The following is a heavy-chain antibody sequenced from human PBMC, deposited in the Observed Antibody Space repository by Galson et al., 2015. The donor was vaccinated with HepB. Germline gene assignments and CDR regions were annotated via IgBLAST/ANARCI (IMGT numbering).Heavy chain of an antibody. V-gene: IGHV3-30*18. D-gene: IGHD1-26*01. J-gene: IGHJ6*02. CDR1: GFTFSSYV. Sequence: SLRLSCAASGFTFSSYVMHWVRQAPGKGLEWVAVISYDVSNKYYGDSVKGRFTIARDNSKNTLYLHMNSLRAEDTAVYYCAKEGRYSGSYKYYYYYGMDVWGQGTTVTVSS. CDR3: AKEGRYSGSYKYYYYYGMDV. CDR2: ISYDVSNK.